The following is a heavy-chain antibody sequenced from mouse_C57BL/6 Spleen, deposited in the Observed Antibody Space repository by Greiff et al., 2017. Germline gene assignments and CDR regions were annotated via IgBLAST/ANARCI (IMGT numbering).Heavy chain of an antibody. CDR1: GYTFTSYN. V-gene: IGHV1-12*01. D-gene: IGHD2-5*01. Sequence: LQQSGAELVRPGASVKMSCKASGYTFTSYNMHWVKQTPRQGLEWIGAIYPGNGDTSYNQKFKGKATLTVDKSSSTAYMQLSSLTSEDSAVYFCARSGASYYSNFYFDYWGQGTTLTVSS. J-gene: IGHJ2*01. CDR2: IYPGNGDT. CDR3: ARSGASYYSNFYFDY.